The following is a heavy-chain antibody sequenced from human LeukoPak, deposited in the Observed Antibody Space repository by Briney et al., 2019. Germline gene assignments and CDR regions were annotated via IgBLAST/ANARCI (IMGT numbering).Heavy chain of an antibody. V-gene: IGHV3-66*01. CDR3: ARVKVGITYWFDP. Sequence: GGSLRLSCAASGFTVNYNYMSWVRQAPGKGLEWVSVIYSGGSTYYADSVKGRFTISRDDSKNTVYLQMNSLRVEDTAVYYCARVKVGITYWFDPWGQGALVTVSS. J-gene: IGHJ5*02. CDR2: IYSGGST. CDR1: GFTVNYNY. D-gene: IGHD1-26*01.